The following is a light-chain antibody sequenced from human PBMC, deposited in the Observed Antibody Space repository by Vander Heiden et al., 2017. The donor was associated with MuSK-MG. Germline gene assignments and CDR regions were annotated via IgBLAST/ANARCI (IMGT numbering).Light chain of an antibody. CDR3: RQSLQSPHT. J-gene: IGKJ3*01. CDR1: QSLLHGNGYNY. CDR2: LGS. V-gene: IGKV2-28*01. Sequence: DIVMTQSPVSLPVTPGEPASISCRSSQSLLHGNGYNYLDWYLQKPGQSPQLLIYLGSNRASGVPDRFSGSVSGTDFTLKISRVEAEDVGVYYCRQSLQSPHTFGPGTKVDLK.